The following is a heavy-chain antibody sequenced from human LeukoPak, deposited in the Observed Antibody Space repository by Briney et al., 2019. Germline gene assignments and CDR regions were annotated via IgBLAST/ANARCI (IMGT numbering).Heavy chain of an antibody. Sequence: PGGSLRLSCADSGFTFSSYGMHWVRQAPGKGLEWVAVISYDGSNKYYADSVKGRFTISRDNSKNTLYLQMNSLRVEDTAVYYCARDAERIRATDGFDIWGQGTMVTVSS. CDR1: GFTFSSYG. CDR3: ARDAERIRATDGFDI. D-gene: IGHD3-10*01. CDR2: ISYDGSNK. J-gene: IGHJ3*02. V-gene: IGHV3-30*03.